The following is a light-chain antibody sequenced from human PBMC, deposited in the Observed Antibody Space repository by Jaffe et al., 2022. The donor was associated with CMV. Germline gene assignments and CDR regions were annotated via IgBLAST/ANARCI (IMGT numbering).Light chain of an antibody. J-gene: IGLJ1*01. V-gene: IGLV1-40*01. Sequence: QSVLTQPPSVSGAPGQRVTISCTGSSSNIGAGYDVHWYQQLPGTAPKLLIYGNSNRPSGVPDRFSGSKSGTSVSLAITGLQAEDEADYYCQSYDNSLSAYYVFGTGTKVTVL. CDR1: SSNIGAGYD. CDR2: GNS. CDR3: QSYDNSLSAYYV.